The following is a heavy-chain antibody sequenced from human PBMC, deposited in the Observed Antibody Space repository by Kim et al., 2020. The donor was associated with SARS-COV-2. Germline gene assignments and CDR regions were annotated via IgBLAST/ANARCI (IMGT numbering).Heavy chain of an antibody. D-gene: IGHD5-12*01. Sequence: GGSLRLSCAASGFTFSSYGMHWVRQAPGKGLEWVAVISYDGSNKYYADSVKGRFTISRDNCKNTLYLQMNSLRAEDTAVYYCAKGGGDGYLNFDYWGQGTLVTVSS. J-gene: IGHJ4*02. CDR2: ISYDGSNK. V-gene: IGHV3-30*18. CDR1: GFTFSSYG. CDR3: AKGGGDGYLNFDY.